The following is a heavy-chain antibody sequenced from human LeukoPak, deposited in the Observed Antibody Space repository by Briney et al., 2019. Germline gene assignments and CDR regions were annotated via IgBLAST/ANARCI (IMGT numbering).Heavy chain of an antibody. CDR3: ATDGGPFDN. J-gene: IGHJ4*02. V-gene: IGHV3-7*01. CDR1: GFTFSSYS. Sequence: GGSLRLSCAASGFTFSSYSMNWVRQAPGRGLEWVANIKQDASEIYYVGSVKGRFTISRDNAKNSVFLQMNSLTVEDTAVYYCATDGGPFDNWGQGILVTVSS. D-gene: IGHD3-10*01. CDR2: IKQDASEI.